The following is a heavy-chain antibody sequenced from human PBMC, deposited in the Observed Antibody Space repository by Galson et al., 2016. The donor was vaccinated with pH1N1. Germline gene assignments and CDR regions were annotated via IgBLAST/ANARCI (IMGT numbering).Heavy chain of an antibody. CDR1: GFTFSTYW. V-gene: IGHV3-7*01. Sequence: SLRLSCAASGFTFSTYWMTWVRQAPGKGLEWVANINQDGSVKYYVDSVKGRFTISRDNAKNSVSLQMNSLRAEDTAVYYGARAVAADSYWGQGTLVTVSS. CDR2: INQDGSVK. D-gene: IGHD6-25*01. CDR3: ARAVAADSY. J-gene: IGHJ4*02.